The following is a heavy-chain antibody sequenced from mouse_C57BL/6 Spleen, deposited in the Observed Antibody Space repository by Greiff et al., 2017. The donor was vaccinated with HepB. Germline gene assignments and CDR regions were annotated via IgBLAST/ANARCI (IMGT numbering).Heavy chain of an antibody. D-gene: IGHD2-2*01. J-gene: IGHJ2*01. CDR2: INYDGSST. CDR3: ARGRVTLDY. Sequence: EVMLVESEGGLVKPGSSMKLSCTASGFTFSDYYMAWVRQVPEKGLEWVANINYDGSSTYYLDSLKSRFIISRDNAKNILYLQMSSLKSEDTATYYCARGRVTLDYWGQGTTLTVSS. CDR1: GFTFSDYY. V-gene: IGHV5-16*01.